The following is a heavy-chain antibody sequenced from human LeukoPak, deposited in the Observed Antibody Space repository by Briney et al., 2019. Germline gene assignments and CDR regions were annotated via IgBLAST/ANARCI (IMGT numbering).Heavy chain of an antibody. CDR3: AKDPQHIVVVTATFDY. D-gene: IGHD2-21*02. V-gene: IGHV3-30*18. J-gene: IGHJ4*02. CDR1: GFTFSSYG. CDR2: ISYDGSNK. Sequence: GGSLRLSCAASGFTFSSYGMHWVRQAPGKGLEWVAVISYDGSNKYYADSVKGRFTISRDNSKNTLYLQMNSLRAEDTAVYYCAKDPQHIVVVTATFDYWGQGTLVTVSS.